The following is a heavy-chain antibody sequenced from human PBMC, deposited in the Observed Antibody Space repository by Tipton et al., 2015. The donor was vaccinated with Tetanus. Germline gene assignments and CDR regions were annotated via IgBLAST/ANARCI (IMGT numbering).Heavy chain of an antibody. J-gene: IGHJ2*01. D-gene: IGHD3-10*01. CDR1: GFTFSSYG. CDR2: ISYDGSNK. Sequence: SLRLSCAASGFTFSSYGMHWVRQAPGKGLEWVAVISYDGSNKYYADSVKGRFTISRDNSKNTLYLQMNSLRAEDTAVYYCAKVPFYYGSGNLGATYFDLWGRGPLVTVSS. CDR3: AKVPFYYGSGNLGATYFDL. V-gene: IGHV3-30*18.